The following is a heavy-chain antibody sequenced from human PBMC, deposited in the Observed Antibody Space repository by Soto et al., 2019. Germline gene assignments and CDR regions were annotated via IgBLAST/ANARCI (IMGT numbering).Heavy chain of an antibody. D-gene: IGHD3-10*02. Sequence: PSETLSLTCAVSGYSISSGHYWGWIRQPPGKGLEWIGGVFPGGSPYYNTSLKSRVTISLDTSKNQFSLKLTSVAAADTAVYYCLRYLNYYVYSGYIDYWRPGTRVTVP. J-gene: IGHJ4*02. V-gene: IGHV4-38-2*01. CDR1: GYSISSGHY. CDR3: LRYLNYYVYSGYIDY. CDR2: VFPGGSP.